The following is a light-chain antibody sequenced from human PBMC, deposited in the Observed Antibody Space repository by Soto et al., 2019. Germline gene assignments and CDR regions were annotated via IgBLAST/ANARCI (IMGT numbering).Light chain of an antibody. CDR2: EVS. Sequence: QSALTQPASVSGSPGQSITISCTGTSSDVGGYNYVSWYQQHPGKAPKLVIFEVSIRPSGVSIRFSGSKSGNTASLTISGLQAEDEADYYCSSYTSSSSYVFGTGTKLTVL. V-gene: IGLV2-14*01. CDR1: SSDVGGYNY. J-gene: IGLJ1*01. CDR3: SSYTSSSSYV.